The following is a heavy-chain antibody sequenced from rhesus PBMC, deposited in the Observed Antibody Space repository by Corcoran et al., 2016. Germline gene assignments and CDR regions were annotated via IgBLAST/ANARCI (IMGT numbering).Heavy chain of an antibody. D-gene: IGHD3-16*01. J-gene: IGHJ5-1*01. CDR3: ARDYYSGSYPPYGRFDV. Sequence: QVQLQESGPGLVKSSETLSLTCAVSGGSISGYYWNWIRQPPGKGLEWIGYIGGSSGSTDYKSYLKSRVTISTDTSKNQFSRKLSSVTAADTAVYYCARDYYSGSYPPYGRFDVWGPGVLVTVSS. CDR2: IGGSSGST. CDR1: GGSISGYY. V-gene: IGHV4-165*02.